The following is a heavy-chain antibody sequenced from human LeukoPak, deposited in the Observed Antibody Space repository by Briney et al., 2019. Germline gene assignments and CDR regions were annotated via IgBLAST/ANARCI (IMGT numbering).Heavy chain of an antibody. CDR2: IFYTGST. Sequence: SETLSLTCTVSGGCISSYYWSWVRQPPGKGLEWIGYIFYTGSTKYGPSLNSRVTISLDTSKNQFSLKLSSVTAADTAVYYCARQPAGYYGKTGYYPYYFDYWGQGTLVTVSS. CDR1: GGCISSYY. D-gene: IGHD3-22*01. V-gene: IGHV4-59*08. CDR3: ARQPAGYYGKTGYYPYYFDY. J-gene: IGHJ4*02.